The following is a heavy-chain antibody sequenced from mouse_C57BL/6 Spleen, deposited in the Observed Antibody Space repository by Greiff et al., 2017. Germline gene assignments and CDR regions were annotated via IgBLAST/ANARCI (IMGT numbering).Heavy chain of an antibody. CDR1: GFTFSDYY. Sequence: EVQRVESEGGLVQPGSSMKLSCTASGFTFSDYYMAWVRQVPEKGLEWVANINYDGSSTYYLDSLKSRFIISRDNAKNILYLQMSSLKSEDTATYYCARELTGTGWYFDVWGTGTTVTVSS. D-gene: IGHD4-1*01. V-gene: IGHV5-16*01. CDR3: ARELTGTGWYFDV. CDR2: INYDGSST. J-gene: IGHJ1*03.